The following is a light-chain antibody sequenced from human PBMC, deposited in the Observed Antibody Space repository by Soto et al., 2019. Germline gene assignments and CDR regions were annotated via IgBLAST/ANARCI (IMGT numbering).Light chain of an antibody. Sequence: EIVLTQSPATLSLSPGERATLSRRASQSVSSYLAWCQQKPGQAPRLLIYDASNRATGIPARFSGSGSGTDFTLTISSLEPEDFAVYYCQQRSNWPLTFGGGTKVEIK. CDR1: QSVSSY. J-gene: IGKJ4*01. V-gene: IGKV3-11*01. CDR3: QQRSNWPLT. CDR2: DAS.